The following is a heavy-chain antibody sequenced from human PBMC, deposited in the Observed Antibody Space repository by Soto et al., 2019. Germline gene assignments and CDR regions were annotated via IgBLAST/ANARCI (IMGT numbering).Heavy chain of an antibody. V-gene: IGHV3-23*01. CDR1: GFTFSSYA. D-gene: IGHD6-13*01. CDR3: AKAYSNSWPNDWFDP. Sequence: GGSLRLSCAASGFTFSSYAMNWVRQAPGKGLEWVSGITGSGAGSYYSDSVKGRFTISRDNSKNTLYLQMNSLRAEDTAVYYCAKAYSNSWPNDWFDPWGQRTLVTVSS. J-gene: IGHJ5*02. CDR2: ITGSGAGS.